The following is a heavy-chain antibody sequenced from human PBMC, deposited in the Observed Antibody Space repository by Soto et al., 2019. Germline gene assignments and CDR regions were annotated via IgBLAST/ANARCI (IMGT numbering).Heavy chain of an antibody. D-gene: IGHD3-10*01. Sequence: QVQLVQSGAEVKRPGSSVKVSCKASGDTFAFHSINWVRQAPGLGLEWMGGINPILSMSNYALRFQGRVTMTAHKSTSTAYMVLSSLRSEDTAIYYWATSYGLGCLAFDYWGQGALVSVSS. CDR2: INPILSMS. CDR1: GDTFAFHS. J-gene: IGHJ4*02. V-gene: IGHV1-69*02. CDR3: ATSYGLGCLAFDY.